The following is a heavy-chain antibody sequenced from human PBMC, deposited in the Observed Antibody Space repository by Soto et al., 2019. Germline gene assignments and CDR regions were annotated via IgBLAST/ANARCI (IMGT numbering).Heavy chain of an antibody. CDR1: GGSISSVGYY. V-gene: IGHV4-31*03. CDR3: ARETVGTIDR. D-gene: IGHD5-12*01. J-gene: IGHJ5*02. Sequence: QVQLQESGPGLVKPSQTLSLTCTVSGGSISSVGYYWSWIRQHPGKGLEWIGYIYNSGSTHYNPSLKTRITMSVDTSKNQFSLKLSSVTAAGTAVYFCARETVGTIDRWGQGTLVTVSS. CDR2: IYNSGST.